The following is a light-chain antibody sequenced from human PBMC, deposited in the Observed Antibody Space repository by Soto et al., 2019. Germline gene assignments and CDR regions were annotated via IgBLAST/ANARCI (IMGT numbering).Light chain of an antibody. Sequence: EIVLTQSPGTLSLSPGERATLSCRASQTVSSIHLAWYQQKAGQAPRLLIYGASTRATGIPDRFSGSGFGTDFTLTISRLEPEDFAVYYCQQYGNSLWTFGQGTKVDIK. CDR3: QQYGNSLWT. CDR2: GAS. CDR1: QTVSSIH. V-gene: IGKV3-20*01. J-gene: IGKJ1*01.